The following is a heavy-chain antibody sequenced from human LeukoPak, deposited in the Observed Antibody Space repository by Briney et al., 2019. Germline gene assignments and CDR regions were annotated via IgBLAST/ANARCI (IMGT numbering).Heavy chain of an antibody. D-gene: IGHD6-13*01. CDR3: VADTRIAATGMEQI. CDR1: GFTFSRYD. J-gene: IGHJ4*02. Sequence: GGSLRLSCAASGFTFSRYDMSWVRQAPGKGLEWVSAISGSGGSTYYADSVKGRFTISRDNSKNTVYLQMNSLRSEDTAVYYCVADTRIAATGMEQIWGQGTLVTVSS. CDR2: ISGSGGST. V-gene: IGHV3-23*01.